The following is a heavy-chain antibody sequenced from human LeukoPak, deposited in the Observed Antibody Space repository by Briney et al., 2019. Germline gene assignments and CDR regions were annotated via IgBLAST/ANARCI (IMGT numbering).Heavy chain of an antibody. Sequence: GGSLRLSCAASGFTFDDYGMHWVRQAPGKGLEWVSGISWNSGSIGYADSVKGRFTISRDNSKNTLYLQMNSLRPEDTAVYYCARNPLSPYYFDYWGQGTLVTVSS. CDR2: ISWNSGSI. J-gene: IGHJ4*02. CDR3: ARNPLSPYYFDY. V-gene: IGHV3-9*01. CDR1: GFTFDDYG.